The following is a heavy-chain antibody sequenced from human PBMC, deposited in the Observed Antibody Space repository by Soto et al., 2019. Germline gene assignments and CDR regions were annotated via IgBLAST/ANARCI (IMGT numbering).Heavy chain of an antibody. D-gene: IGHD6-6*01. CDR1: GFTFSSYA. J-gene: IGHJ4*02. CDR2: ISYDGSNK. V-gene: IGHV3-30-3*01. Sequence: QVQLVESGGGVVQPGRSLRLSCAASGFTFSSYAMHWVRQAPGKGLEWVAVISYDGSNKYYADSVKGRFTISRDNSKNTLYLQMNSLRAEDTAVYYCARERGSSFSSYYFDYWGQGTLVTVSS. CDR3: ARERGSSFSSYYFDY.